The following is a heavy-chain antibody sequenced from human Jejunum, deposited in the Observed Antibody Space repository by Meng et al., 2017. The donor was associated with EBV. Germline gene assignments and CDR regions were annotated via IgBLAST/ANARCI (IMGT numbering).Heavy chain of an antibody. CDR1: GASVNSGNVY. Sequence: QLQEPGPGLVKPSETLSLTCTVSGASVNSGNVYWSWIRQPPGKGLEWIGYIYYSGSTNYIPSLKSRVTISLDTSKNQFSLKLSSVTAADTAVYYCAGLRYSGYDRAFDYWGQGALVTVSS. J-gene: IGHJ4*02. CDR2: IYYSGST. D-gene: IGHD5-12*01. CDR3: AGLRYSGYDRAFDY. V-gene: IGHV4-61*01.